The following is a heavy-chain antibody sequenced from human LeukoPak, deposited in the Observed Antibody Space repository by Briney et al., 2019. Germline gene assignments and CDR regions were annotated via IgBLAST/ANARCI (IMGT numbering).Heavy chain of an antibody. CDR2: ISYDGSNK. V-gene: IGHV3-30*18. D-gene: IGHD4-17*01. CDR3: AKDIYDYGDYGF. J-gene: IGHJ4*02. CDR1: GFTFDDYA. Sequence: PGRSLRLSCAASGFTFDDYAMHWVRQAPGKGLEWVAVISYDGSNKYYADSVKGRFTISRDNSKNTLYLQMNSLRAEDTAVYYCAKDIYDYGDYGFWGQGTLVTVSS.